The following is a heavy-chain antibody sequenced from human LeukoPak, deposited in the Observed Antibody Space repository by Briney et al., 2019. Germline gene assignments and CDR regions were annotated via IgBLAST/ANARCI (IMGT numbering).Heavy chain of an antibody. CDR1: GFTFSSYA. J-gene: IGHJ4*02. Sequence: GGSLRLSCAASGFTFSSYAMRWVRQAPGKGLEWVSAISGSGGSTYYADSVKGRFTISRDNSKNTLYLQMNSLRAEDTAVYYCATYDFWSGYLAGESYYFDYWGQGTLATVSS. CDR3: ATYDFWSGYLAGESYYFDY. D-gene: IGHD3-3*01. CDR2: ISGSGGST. V-gene: IGHV3-23*01.